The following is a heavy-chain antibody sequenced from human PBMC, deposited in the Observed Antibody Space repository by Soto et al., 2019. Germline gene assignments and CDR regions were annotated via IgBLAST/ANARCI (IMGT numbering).Heavy chain of an antibody. CDR1: GGSISSSSYY. V-gene: IGHV4-39*01. CDR2: IYYSGST. Sequence: QLQLQESGPGLVKPSETLSLTYTVSGGSISSSSYYWGWIRQPPGKGLEWIGSIYYSGSTYYNPSLKSRVTISVDTSKNQFSLKLSSVTAADTALYYCAQTPGYYSYYMDVWGKGTTLTVSS. J-gene: IGHJ6*03. CDR3: AQTPGYYSYYMDV.